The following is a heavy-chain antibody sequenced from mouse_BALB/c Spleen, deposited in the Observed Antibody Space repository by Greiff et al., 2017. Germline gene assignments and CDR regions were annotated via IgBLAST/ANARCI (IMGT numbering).Heavy chain of an antibody. J-gene: IGHJ2*01. CDR1: GFNIKDTY. D-gene: IGHD4-1*01. CDR2: IDPANGNT. Sequence: VQLQQSGAELVKPGASVKLSCTASGFNIKDTYMHWVKQRPEQGLEWIGRIDPANGNTKYDPKFQGKATRTADTSSNTAYLQLSSLTSEDTAVYYCANWDYLDYWGQGTTLTVSS. V-gene: IGHV14-3*02. CDR3: ANWDYLDY.